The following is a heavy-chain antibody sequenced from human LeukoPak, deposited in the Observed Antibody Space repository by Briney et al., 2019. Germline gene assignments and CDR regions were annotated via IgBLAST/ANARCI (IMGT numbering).Heavy chain of an antibody. CDR1: GFTFSSYG. CDR3: AFNYGDYVNGFDI. J-gene: IGHJ3*02. Sequence: GGSLRLSCAASGFTFSSYGMSWARQAPGKGLEWVSVISGSGGSTYYADSVKGRFTISRDNSKNTLYLQMNSLRAEDTALYYCAFNYGDYVNGFDIWGQGTMVTVSS. CDR2: ISGSGGST. D-gene: IGHD4-17*01. V-gene: IGHV3-23*01.